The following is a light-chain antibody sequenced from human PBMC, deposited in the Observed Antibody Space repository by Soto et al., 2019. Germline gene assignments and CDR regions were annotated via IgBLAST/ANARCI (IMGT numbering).Light chain of an antibody. CDR1: QSVSSSY. V-gene: IGKV3-20*01. CDR2: GAS. CDR3: EQYGSSRT. J-gene: IGKJ1*01. Sequence: EMVLTQSPGTLSLSPGERATLSCRASQSVSSSYLAWYQQKPGQAPRLLIYGASSSATGLPARFSGSGSGTDFTLTNSRLEPEDCAVYYCEQYGSSRTFGQGTKVEIK.